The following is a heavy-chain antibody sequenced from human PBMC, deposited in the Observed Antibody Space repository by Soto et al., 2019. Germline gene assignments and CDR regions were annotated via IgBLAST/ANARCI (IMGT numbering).Heavy chain of an antibody. CDR2: FIPSFGTA. CDR3: ARADGVHPTGGWFDP. Sequence: QVQLVQSGAEVKKPGSSVKVSCKASGGTFSSYAISWVRQAPGQGLEWMGGFIPSFGTANYAQKFQGRVTTTADESKSTAYTALSSLRSEDTAVYYCARADGVHPTGGWFDPWGQGTLVTVSS. J-gene: IGHJ5*02. CDR1: GGTFSSYA. D-gene: IGHD3-10*01. V-gene: IGHV1-69*01.